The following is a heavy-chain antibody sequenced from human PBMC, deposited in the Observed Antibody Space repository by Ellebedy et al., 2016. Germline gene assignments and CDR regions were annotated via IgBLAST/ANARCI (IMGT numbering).Heavy chain of an antibody. CDR2: ISYSGHNH. D-gene: IGHD2-15*01. J-gene: IGHJ5*02. V-gene: IGHV3-30*01. Sequence: GESLKISXAASGFPFNAHAMHWIRQAPAKGLEWVALISYSGHNHYYADSVKGRFTISRDNSRDTLYLHMDSLKPEDTAVYFCARGVGGSRGRIDPWGQGTLVAVSS. CDR1: GFPFNAHA. CDR3: ARGVGGSRGRIDP.